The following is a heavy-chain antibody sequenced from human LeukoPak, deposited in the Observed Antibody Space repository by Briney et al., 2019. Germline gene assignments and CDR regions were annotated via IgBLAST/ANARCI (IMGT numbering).Heavy chain of an antibody. Sequence: SETLSLTCTVSGYSISSGYYWGWIRQPPGKGLEWIGSIYHSGSTYYNPSLKSRVTISVDTSKNQFSLKLSSVTAADTAVYYCALEEGRYCSGGSCQSFDYWGQGTLVTVSS. J-gene: IGHJ4*02. CDR2: IYHSGST. CDR1: GYSISSGYY. CDR3: ALEEGRYCSGGSCQSFDY. V-gene: IGHV4-38-2*02. D-gene: IGHD2-15*01.